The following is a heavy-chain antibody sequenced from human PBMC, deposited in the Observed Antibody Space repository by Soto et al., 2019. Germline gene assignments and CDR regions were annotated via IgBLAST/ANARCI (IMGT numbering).Heavy chain of an antibody. V-gene: IGHV1-8*01. D-gene: IGHD2-15*01. CDR1: GYTFTSYD. CDR3: ARGYCSGGSCYYKN. Sequence: QVQLVQSGAEVKKPGASVKVSCKASGYTFTSYDINWVRQATGQGLEWMGWMNPNSGNTGYAQKLQGRVTMTRNTSRSTAYMELGSLRSEDTAVYYCARGYCSGGSCYYKNWGQGTLVTVSS. CDR2: MNPNSGNT. J-gene: IGHJ4*02.